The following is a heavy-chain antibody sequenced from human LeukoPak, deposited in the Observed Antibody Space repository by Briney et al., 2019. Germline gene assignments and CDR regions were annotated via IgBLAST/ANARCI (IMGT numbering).Heavy chain of an antibody. CDR3: VRDGDSTVDFDY. CDR1: GFTFSSYW. CDR2: SSSDGSST. Sequence: GGSLRLSCVASGFTFSSYWMHWVRQAPGKGLVWVSRSSSDGSSTVYADSVEGRFTISRDSAKNTLYLQMNGLRAEDTAVYYCVRDGDSTVDFDYWGQGTLVTVSS. J-gene: IGHJ4*02. V-gene: IGHV3-74*01. D-gene: IGHD4-23*01.